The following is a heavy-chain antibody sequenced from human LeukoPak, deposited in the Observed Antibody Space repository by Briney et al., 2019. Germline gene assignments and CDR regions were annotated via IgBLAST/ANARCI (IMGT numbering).Heavy chain of an antibody. CDR3: AKGEGIAAAGVDY. D-gene: IGHD6-13*01. V-gene: IGHV3-20*04. CDR2: INWNGGRT. J-gene: IGHJ4*02. CDR1: GFMFDDYG. Sequence: PGGSLRLSCAASGFMFDDYGMSWVRQAPGKGLEWVSGINWNGGRTGYADSVKGRFTISRDNAKNSLYLQMNSLRAEDTAVYYCAKGEGIAAAGVDYWGQGTLVTVSS.